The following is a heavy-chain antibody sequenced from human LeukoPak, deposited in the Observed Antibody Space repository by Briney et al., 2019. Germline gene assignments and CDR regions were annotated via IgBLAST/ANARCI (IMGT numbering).Heavy chain of an antibody. CDR3: AKEVVVVITTPTEAGFDY. J-gene: IGHJ4*02. Sequence: PGGSLRLSCAASGFTFSSYAMSWVRQAPGKGLEWVSAISGSGGSTYYADSVKGRFTISGDNSKNTLYLQMNSLRAEDTAVYYCAKEVVVVITTPTEAGFDYWGQGTLVTVSS. CDR1: GFTFSSYA. D-gene: IGHD3-22*01. V-gene: IGHV3-23*01. CDR2: ISGSGGST.